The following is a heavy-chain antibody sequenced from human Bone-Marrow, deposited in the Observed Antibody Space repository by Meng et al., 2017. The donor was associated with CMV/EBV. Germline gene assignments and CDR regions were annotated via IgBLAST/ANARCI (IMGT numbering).Heavy chain of an antibody. V-gene: IGHV4-59*12. CDR1: GGSISSYY. CDR3: ARDGTGTTYWDYGMDV. D-gene: IGHD1-7*01. J-gene: IGHJ6*02. CDR2: IYYSGST. Sequence: SETLSLTCTVSGGSISSYYWSWIRQPPGKGLEWIGYIYYSGSTNYNPSLKSRVTISVDTSKNQFSLKLSSVTAADTAVYYCARDGTGTTYWDYGMDVWGQGTTVTFSS.